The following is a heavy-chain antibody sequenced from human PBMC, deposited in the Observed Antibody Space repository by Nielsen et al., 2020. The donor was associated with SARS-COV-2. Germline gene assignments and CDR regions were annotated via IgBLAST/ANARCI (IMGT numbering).Heavy chain of an antibody. CDR2: ISSSSSYI. J-gene: IGHJ4*02. V-gene: IGHV3-21*01. Sequence: GESLKISCAASGFTFSSYSMNWVRQAPGKGLEWVSSISSSSSYIYYADSVKGRFTISRDNAKNSLYLQMNSLRAEDTAVYYCARGVAGIDYWGQGTLVTVSS. D-gene: IGHD5-12*01. CDR3: ARGVAGIDY. CDR1: GFTFSSYS.